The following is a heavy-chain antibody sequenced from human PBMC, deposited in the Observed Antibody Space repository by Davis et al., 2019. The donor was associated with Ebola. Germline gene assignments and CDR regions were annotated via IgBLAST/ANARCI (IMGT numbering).Heavy chain of an antibody. CDR3: ARERPMVRGTWYGMDV. J-gene: IGHJ6*02. CDR1: GGSISGDY. CDR2: IHDSGST. D-gene: IGHD3-10*01. Sequence: SETLSLTCTVSGGSISGDYWSWIRQPPGKGLEWIGYIHDSGSTNYNPSLKSRVTISVDTSKNQFSLKLSSVTAADTAVYYCARERPMVRGTWYGMDVWGQGTTVTISS. V-gene: IGHV4-59*12.